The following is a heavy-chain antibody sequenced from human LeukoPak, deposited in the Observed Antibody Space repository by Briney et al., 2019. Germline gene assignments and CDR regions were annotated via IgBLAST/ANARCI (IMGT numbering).Heavy chain of an antibody. D-gene: IGHD2-15*01. CDR2: ISAYKGNT. CDR3: ARDTVMMVGSYYYGKDV. V-gene: IGHV1-18*01. J-gene: IGHJ6*02. CDR1: GYTFNSFG. Sequence: ASVTVSCKASGYTFNSFGISWVRQAPGQGLEWMGWISAYKGNTHHPEKLQGRLTMTTDTPTSTAYMELRSLRSDDTAIYYCARDTVMMVGSYYYGKDVWGQGTTVTVSS.